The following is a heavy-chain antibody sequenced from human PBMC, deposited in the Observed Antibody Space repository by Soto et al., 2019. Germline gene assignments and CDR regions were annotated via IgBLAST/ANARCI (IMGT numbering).Heavy chain of an antibody. CDR2: ISYEGTNK. V-gene: IGHV3-30*18. CDR3: VKAPYYDFWTSYFYFDS. D-gene: IGHD3-3*01. J-gene: IGHJ4*02. Sequence: QVQLVESGGGVVQPGRSLRLSCAASGFTFSSYAMHWVRQAPGKGLEWVAVISYEGTNKYYAGSVKGRFTISRDNSKNTLYLQMDSLSAEDTAVYYCVKAPYYDFWTSYFYFDSWGQGTLVTVSS. CDR1: GFTFSSYA.